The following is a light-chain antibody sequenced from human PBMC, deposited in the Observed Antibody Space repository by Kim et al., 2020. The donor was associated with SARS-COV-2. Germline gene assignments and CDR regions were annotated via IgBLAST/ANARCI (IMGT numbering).Light chain of an antibody. J-gene: IGKJ1*01. CDR3: QQYGSSLLT. CDR1: QSVSSDY. CDR2: GAS. V-gene: IGKV3-20*01. Sequence: YPGERATPACGASQSVSSDYLAWYQQRPGQAPRLLIYGASSRATGIPDSVSGSGSGTDLTLTINRLEPEEFAVYFCQQYGSSLLTFGQGTKVDIK.